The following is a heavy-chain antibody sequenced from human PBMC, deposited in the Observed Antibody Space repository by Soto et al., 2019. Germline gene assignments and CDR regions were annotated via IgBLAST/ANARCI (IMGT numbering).Heavy chain of an antibody. D-gene: IGHD6-19*01. CDR2: ISSSGSTK. V-gene: IGHV3-48*03. CDR1: GFTFTSNE. J-gene: IGHJ4*02. CDR3: ARGYTGGWSRGGYFDY. Sequence: GGSLRLSCAASGFTFTSNEMNWVRQAPGKGLEWISYISSSGSTKYYADPVKGRFTISRDNAKNSLFLQMNSLTAEDRAVYYCARGYTGGWSRGGYFDYWGQGALVTVSS.